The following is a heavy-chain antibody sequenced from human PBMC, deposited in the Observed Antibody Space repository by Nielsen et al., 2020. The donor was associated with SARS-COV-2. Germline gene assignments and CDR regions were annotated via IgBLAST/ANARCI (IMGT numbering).Heavy chain of an antibody. CDR2: IYYSGST. D-gene: IGHD3-3*01. Sequence: SETLSLTCTVSSGSVRSGTYYWSWIRQPPGKGLEWIGYIYYSGSTYYNPSLKSRVTISVDTSKNQFSLKLSSVTAADTAVYYCARGRITIFGVVTHFDYWGQGTLVTVSS. V-gene: IGHV4-31*03. J-gene: IGHJ4*02. CDR3: ARGRITIFGVVTHFDY. CDR1: SGSVRSGTYY.